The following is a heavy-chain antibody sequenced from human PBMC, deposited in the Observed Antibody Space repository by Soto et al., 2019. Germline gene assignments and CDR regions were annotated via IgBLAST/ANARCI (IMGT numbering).Heavy chain of an antibody. Sequence: PGGSLRLSCAASGFTFSSYAMSWVRQAPGKGLEWVSAISGSGGSTYYADSVKGRFTISRDNSKNTLYLQMNSLRAEDTAVYYCAKASIFGVVKPPLDYWGQGTLVTVSS. CDR3: AKASIFGVVKPPLDY. D-gene: IGHD3-3*01. CDR1: GFTFSSYA. CDR2: ISGSGGST. J-gene: IGHJ4*02. V-gene: IGHV3-23*01.